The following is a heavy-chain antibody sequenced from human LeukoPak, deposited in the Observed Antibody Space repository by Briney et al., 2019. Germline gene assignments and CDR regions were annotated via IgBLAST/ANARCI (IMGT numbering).Heavy chain of an antibody. D-gene: IGHD2-2*01. CDR2: IYHSGST. Sequence: SETLSLTCAVSGYSISSGYYWGWIRPPPGKGLEWIGSIYHSGSTYYNPSLKSRVTISVDTSKNQFSLKLSSVTAADTAVYYCARVGCSSTSCYLDFWGQGTLVTVSS. CDR1: GYSISSGYY. V-gene: IGHV4-38-2*01. CDR3: ARVGCSSTSCYLDF. J-gene: IGHJ4*02.